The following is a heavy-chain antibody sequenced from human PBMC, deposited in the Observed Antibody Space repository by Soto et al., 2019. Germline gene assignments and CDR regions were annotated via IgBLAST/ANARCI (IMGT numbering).Heavy chain of an antibody. CDR2: INHSGST. V-gene: IGHV4-34*01. CDR3: ARASDILTGFDY. D-gene: IGHD3-9*01. J-gene: IGHJ4*02. CDR1: GGSFIGYY. Sequence: SETLSLTCAVYGGSFIGYYWSWIRQPPGKGLEWIGEINHSGSTNYKPSLKSRVTISVDRSKNQFSLKLSSVTAADTAVYYCARASDILTGFDYWGQGTLVTVSS.